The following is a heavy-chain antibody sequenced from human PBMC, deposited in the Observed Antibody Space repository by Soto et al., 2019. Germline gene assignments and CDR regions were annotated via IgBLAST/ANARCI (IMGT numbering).Heavy chain of an antibody. CDR3: ARHQNWNYFWSGQARKKYYFDY. D-gene: IGHD1-7*01. CDR1: GGSISSSSYY. Sequence: PSETLSLTCTVSGGSISSSSYYWGWTRQPPGKGLEWVGSIYYSGSTYYNPSLKSRVTISVDTSKNQFSLKLSSVTAADTAVYYCARHQNWNYFWSGQARKKYYFDYWGQGTLVTVSS. CDR2: IYYSGST. J-gene: IGHJ4*02. V-gene: IGHV4-39*01.